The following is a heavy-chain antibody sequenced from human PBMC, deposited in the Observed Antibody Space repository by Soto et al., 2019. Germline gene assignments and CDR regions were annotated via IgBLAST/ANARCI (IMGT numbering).Heavy chain of an antibody. D-gene: IGHD6-13*01. CDR2: INPNSGGT. CDR1: GYTFTGYY. V-gene: IGHV1-2*02. CDR3: ASAGYSRGLRYFDY. J-gene: IGHJ4*02. Sequence: ASVKVSCKASGYTFTGYYMHWVGQAPGRGREWMGWINPNSGGTNYAQKFQGRVTMTRDTSISTAYMELSRLRSDDTAVYYCASAGYSRGLRYFDYWGQGTLVTVSS.